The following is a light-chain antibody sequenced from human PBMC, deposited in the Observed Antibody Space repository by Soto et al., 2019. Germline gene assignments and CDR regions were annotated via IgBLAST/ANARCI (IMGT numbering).Light chain of an antibody. J-gene: IGKJ1*01. CDR1: QSVSCC. Sequence: DVPLTQSPSSISASVGDRVTITCRASQSVSCCLSWYQQKAGRAHKLLIWGAYTLLSGVQARFSGSRSGTEFTLVIRSLQPDDFATYYCQEAHNEPEAFGQGTKVDIK. CDR2: GAY. CDR3: QEAHNEPEA. V-gene: IGKV1-39*01.